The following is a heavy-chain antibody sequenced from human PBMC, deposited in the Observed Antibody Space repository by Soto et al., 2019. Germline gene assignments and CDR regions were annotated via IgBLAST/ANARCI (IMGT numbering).Heavy chain of an antibody. CDR1: GFTFSGDA. D-gene: IGHD3-10*01. V-gene: IGHV3-64D*08. Sequence: EVQLVESGGGLVQPGGSLRLSCSASGFTFSGDAVHWVRQAPGKGLKDVSGISSNGRSTYYAASVKGRFTISRDNSKNTLYLQMRSLRPEDTAMYYCVVRGSAFDIWGQGTMVTFSS. CDR2: ISSNGRST. CDR3: VVRGSAFDI. J-gene: IGHJ3*02.